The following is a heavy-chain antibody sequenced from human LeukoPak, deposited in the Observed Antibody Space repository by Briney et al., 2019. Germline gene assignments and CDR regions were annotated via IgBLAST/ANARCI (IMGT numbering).Heavy chain of an antibody. V-gene: IGHV3-30*18. Sequence: PGGSLRLSCEGTGCTFSTYGIHWVRQAPGKGLEWVALISNDGNKKFYADSVKGRFTIARDNAKNTLSLQMDSLRAEDTAMYYCAKDLSMGAFDFWGQGTLVTVSS. CDR3: AKDLSMGAFDF. CDR1: GCTFSTYG. CDR2: ISNDGNKK. D-gene: IGHD4/OR15-4a*01. J-gene: IGHJ4*02.